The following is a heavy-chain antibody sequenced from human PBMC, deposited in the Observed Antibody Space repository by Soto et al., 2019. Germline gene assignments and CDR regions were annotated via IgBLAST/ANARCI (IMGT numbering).Heavy chain of an antibody. CDR1: GFTFSSYG. CDR3: AKDAVDTEYYYYGMDV. Sequence: GGSLRLSCAASGFTFSSYGMHWVRQAPGKGLEWVAVISYDGSNKYYADSVKGRFTISRDNSKNTLYLQMNSLRAEDTAVYYCAKDAVDTEYYYYGMDVWGQGTTVTV. J-gene: IGHJ6*02. CDR2: ISYDGSNK. V-gene: IGHV3-30*18. D-gene: IGHD5-18*01.